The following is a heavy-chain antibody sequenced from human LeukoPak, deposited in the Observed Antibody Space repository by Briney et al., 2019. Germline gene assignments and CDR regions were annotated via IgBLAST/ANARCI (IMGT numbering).Heavy chain of an antibody. CDR1: GGTFSSYA. V-gene: IGHV1-69*13. D-gene: IGHD2-21*01. J-gene: IGHJ6*03. Sequence: GASVKVSCKASGGTFSSYAISWVRQAPGQGLEWMGGIIPIFGTANYAQKFQGRVTITADESTSTAYMELSSLRSEDTAVYYCARLWTDYMDVWGKGTTVTVSS. CDR3: ARLWTDYMDV. CDR2: IIPIFGTA.